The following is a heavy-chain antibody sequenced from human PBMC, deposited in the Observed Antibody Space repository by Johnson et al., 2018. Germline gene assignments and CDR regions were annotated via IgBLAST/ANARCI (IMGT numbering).Heavy chain of an antibody. D-gene: IGHD4-17*01. CDR2: ISYDGSNK. V-gene: IGHV3-30*18. CDR3: AKATNRDYDDYEYFQH. J-gene: IGHJ1*01. Sequence: QVQLQESGGGVVQPGRSLRLSCAASGFTFSSYGMHWVRQAPGKGLEWVAVISYDGSNKYYADSVKGRFTNSRNNAKNSLYLQMNSMRVEDTALYYCAKATNRDYDDYEYFQHWGQGTLVTVSS. CDR1: GFTFSSYG.